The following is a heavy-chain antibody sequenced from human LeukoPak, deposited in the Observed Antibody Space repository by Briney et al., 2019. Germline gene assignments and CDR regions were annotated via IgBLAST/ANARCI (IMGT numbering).Heavy chain of an antibody. J-gene: IGHJ4*02. CDR3: ARVSIAARYFDY. V-gene: IGHV3-74*01. Sequence: PGGSLRLSCAASGFTFSSYWMHWVRQAPGKGLVWVSRINSDGSSTSYADSVKGRFTISRDNAKNTLYLQVNSLRAEDTAVYYCARVSIAARYFDYWGQGTLVTVSS. D-gene: IGHD6-6*01. CDR1: GFTFSSYW. CDR2: INSDGSST.